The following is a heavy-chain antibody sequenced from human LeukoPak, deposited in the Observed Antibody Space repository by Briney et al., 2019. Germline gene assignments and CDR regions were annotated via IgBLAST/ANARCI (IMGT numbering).Heavy chain of an antibody. D-gene: IGHD5-12*01. CDR3: ARGVLEWLRSGSSDYYYYGMDV. V-gene: IGHV3-11*01. CDR1: GFNFDEYA. Sequence: PGGSLRLSCVASGFNFDEYAMNWVRQAPGKGLEWVSYISSSGSTIYYADSVKGRFTISRDNAKNSLYLQMNSLRAEDTAVYYCARGVLEWLRSGSSDYYYYGMDVWGQGTTVTVSS. J-gene: IGHJ6*02. CDR2: ISSSGSTI.